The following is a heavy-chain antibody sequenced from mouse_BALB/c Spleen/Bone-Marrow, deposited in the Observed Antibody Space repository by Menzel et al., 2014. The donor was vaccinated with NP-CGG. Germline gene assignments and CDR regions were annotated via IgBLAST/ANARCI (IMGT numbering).Heavy chain of an antibody. J-gene: IGHJ2*01. CDR1: GFIFTDYY. CDR3: ARDKGRVFFDY. Sequence: EVKLVESGGGLVQPGGSLRLSCATSGFIFTDYYMNWVRQPPGKALEWLGFIRNKANGYTTEYSASVKGRFTISRDNSQNILYLQMNTLRAEDSATYYCARDKGRVFFDYWGQGTTLTVSS. CDR2: IRNKANGYTT. V-gene: IGHV7-3*02.